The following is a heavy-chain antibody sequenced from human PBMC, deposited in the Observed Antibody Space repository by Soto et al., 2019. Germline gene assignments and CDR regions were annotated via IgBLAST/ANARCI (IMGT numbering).Heavy chain of an antibody. V-gene: IGHV4-34*01. CDR2: INHSGST. CDR1: GGPYSGYY. Sequence: PAPRTRTRTVYGGPYSGYYWRCKHQHPGRGLGWIAVINHSGSTNYNPSLKSRVTISVDTSKNQFSLKLSSVTAADAAVYYCAGMDTAMVLGYYGMDVWGQGTTVTVSS. CDR3: AGMDTAMVLGYYGMDV. D-gene: IGHD5-18*01. J-gene: IGHJ6*02.